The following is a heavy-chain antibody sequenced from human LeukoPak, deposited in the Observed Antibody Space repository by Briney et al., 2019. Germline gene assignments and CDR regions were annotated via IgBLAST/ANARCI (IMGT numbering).Heavy chain of an antibody. Sequence: GGSLRLSCAASGFTFSSYAMSWVRQAPGKGLEWVSGISWNSGSIGYADSVKGRFTISRDNSKNTLYLQMNSLRAEDTAVYYCARPQDTYYYDSSGYYSPLGYWGQGTLVTVSS. V-gene: IGHV3-23*01. J-gene: IGHJ4*02. CDR1: GFTFSSYA. D-gene: IGHD3-22*01. CDR3: ARPQDTYYYDSSGYYSPLGY. CDR2: ISWNSGSI.